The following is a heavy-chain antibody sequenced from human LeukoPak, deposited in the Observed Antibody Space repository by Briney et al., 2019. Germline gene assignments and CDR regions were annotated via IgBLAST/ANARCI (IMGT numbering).Heavy chain of an antibody. D-gene: IGHD6-13*01. J-gene: IGHJ4*02. CDR3: ARDSSSWPPYFDY. V-gene: IGHV3-11*04. CDR2: ISSSGSTI. CDR1: GFTFSDYY. Sequence: GGSLRLSCAASGFTFSDYYMSWIRQAPGKGLEWVSYISSSGSTIYYADSVKGRFTISRDNAKNSLYLQMNSLRAEDTAVYYCARDSSSWPPYFDYWGQGTLVTVSS.